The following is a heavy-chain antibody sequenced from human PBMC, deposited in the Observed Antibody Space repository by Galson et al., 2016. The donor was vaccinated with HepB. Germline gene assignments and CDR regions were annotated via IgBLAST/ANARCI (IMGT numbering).Heavy chain of an antibody. CDR2: IWPDGTNE. D-gene: IGHD5-24*01. CDR3: ARDYNNYFDY. J-gene: IGHJ4*02. CDR1: GFTFSPYA. Sequence: SLRLSCAASGFTFSPYAIHWVRQAPGKGLEWVSVIWPDGTNEFYADSVKGRFTVSRDSSKDTMYLQLNSLRADDTAVYYCARDYNNYFDYWGQGTLVTVSS. V-gene: IGHV3-33*01.